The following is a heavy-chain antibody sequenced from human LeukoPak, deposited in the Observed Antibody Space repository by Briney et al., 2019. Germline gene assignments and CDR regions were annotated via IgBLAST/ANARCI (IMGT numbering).Heavy chain of an antibody. CDR3: ARGIRDSSGYYYVPDAFDI. D-gene: IGHD3-22*01. J-gene: IGHJ3*02. Sequence: GASVKISCKAPGYTFTNYYMHWVRQAPGQGLEWMGIINPSGRSTTYVQQFQGRVTMTRDMSTSTVYMELSSLRSEDTAVYYCARGIRDSSGYYYVPDAFDIWGQGTMVTVSS. V-gene: IGHV1-46*01. CDR1: GYTFTNYY. CDR2: INPSGRST.